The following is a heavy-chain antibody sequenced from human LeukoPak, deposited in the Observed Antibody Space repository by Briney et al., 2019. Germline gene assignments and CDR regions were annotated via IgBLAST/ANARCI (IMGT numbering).Heavy chain of an antibody. D-gene: IGHD3-10*01. CDR1: GGSFSGYY. CDR3: ARGLGRIHPFDY. V-gene: IGHV4-34*01. J-gene: IGHJ4*02. CDR2: ISHSGST. Sequence: SETLSLTCAVYGGSFSGYYWSWIRQPPGKGLEWIGEISHSGSTNYNPSLKSRVTISVDTSKNQFSLKLSSVTAADTAVYYCARGLGRIHPFDYWGQGTLVTVSS.